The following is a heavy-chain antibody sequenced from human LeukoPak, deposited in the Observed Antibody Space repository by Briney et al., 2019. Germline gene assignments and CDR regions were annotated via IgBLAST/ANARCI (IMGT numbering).Heavy chain of an antibody. CDR1: GLTFSSYW. V-gene: IGHV3-7*03. CDR2: IKEDGSEK. Sequence: GGSLRLSCAASGLTFSSYWMSWVRQAPGKGLEWVANIKEDGSEKYYVASVKGRFTVSRDNAKNSLYLQMNSLRAEDTALYHCARGTSRYYYYGMDVWGQGITVTVSS. J-gene: IGHJ6*02. D-gene: IGHD3-9*01. CDR3: ARGTSRYYYYGMDV.